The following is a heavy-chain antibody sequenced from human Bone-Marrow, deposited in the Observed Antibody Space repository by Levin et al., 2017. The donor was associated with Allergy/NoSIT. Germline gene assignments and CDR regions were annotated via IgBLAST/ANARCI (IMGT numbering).Heavy chain of an antibody. Sequence: AGGSLRLSCAASGFTFSTYGMHWVRQAPGKGLEWVALISYDGSNKDYADSVKGRFTISRDNSKNTVYLQMNSLRAEDTAVYYCAQGHGYSSSWNGENWGQGTLVTVSS. D-gene: IGHD6-13*01. V-gene: IGHV3-30*18. CDR3: AQGHGYSSSWNGEN. CDR1: GFTFSTYG. J-gene: IGHJ4*02. CDR2: ISYDGSNK.